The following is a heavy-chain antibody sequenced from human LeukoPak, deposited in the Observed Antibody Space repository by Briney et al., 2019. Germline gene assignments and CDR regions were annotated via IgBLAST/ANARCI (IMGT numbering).Heavy chain of an antibody. CDR1: GGSFSGYY. J-gene: IGHJ6*02. Sequence: SETLSLTCAVYGGSFSGYYWSWIRQPPGKGLEWIGEINHSGSTNYNPSLKSRVTISVDTSKNQFSLKLSSVTAADTAVYYCARGPVVIAATPYYYYGMDVWGQGTTVTVSS. CDR2: INHSGST. D-gene: IGHD2-15*01. CDR3: ARGPVVIAATPYYYYGMDV. V-gene: IGHV4-34*01.